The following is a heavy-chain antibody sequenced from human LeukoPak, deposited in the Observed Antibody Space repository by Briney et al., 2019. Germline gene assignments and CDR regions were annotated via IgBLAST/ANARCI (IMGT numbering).Heavy chain of an antibody. CDR3: ARDSSQLWLDY. V-gene: IGHV3-21*01. D-gene: IGHD5-18*01. CDR1: GFAFSSYS. Sequence: GGSLRLSCAASGFAFSSYSMNWVRQAPGKGLEWVSSISSSSSYIYYADSVKGRFTISRDNAKNSLYLQMNSLRAEDTAVYYCARDSSQLWLDYWGQGTLVTVSS. CDR2: ISSSSSYI. J-gene: IGHJ4*02.